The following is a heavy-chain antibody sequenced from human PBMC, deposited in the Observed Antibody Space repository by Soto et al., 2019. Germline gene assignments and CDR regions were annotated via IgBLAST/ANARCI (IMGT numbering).Heavy chain of an antibody. CDR3: ARGRNGDY. J-gene: IGHJ4*02. CDR1: GYTFTSYG. V-gene: IGHV1-18*01. D-gene: IGHD1-1*01. CDR2: ISAHNGNT. Sequence: QVHLVQSGAEVKKPGASVKVSCKGSGYTFTSYGITWVRQAPGQGLEWMGWISAHNGNTDYAQKLQCRVTVTRDTSTSTAYMELRSLRSDDTTVYYCARGRNGDYWGQGALVPVPS.